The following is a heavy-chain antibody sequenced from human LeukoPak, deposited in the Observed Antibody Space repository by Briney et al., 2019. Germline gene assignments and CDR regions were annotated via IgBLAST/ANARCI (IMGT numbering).Heavy chain of an antibody. CDR2: INNDGSGT. CDR3: ARDYGSGSYLAHPDY. D-gene: IGHD3-10*01. Sequence: GGSLRLSCAASGFTFSSYWMHWVRQTPGKGLVWVSRINNDGSGTTYADSVKGRFTISRDNAKNSLYLQMNSLRAEDTAVYYCARDYGSGSYLAHPDYWGQGTLVTVSS. J-gene: IGHJ4*02. CDR1: GFTFSSYW. V-gene: IGHV3-74*01.